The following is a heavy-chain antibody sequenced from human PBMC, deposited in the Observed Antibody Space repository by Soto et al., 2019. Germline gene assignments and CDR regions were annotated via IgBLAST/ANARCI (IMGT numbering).Heavy chain of an antibody. D-gene: IGHD3-9*01. J-gene: IGHJ4*02. V-gene: IGHV3-13*04. CDR2: IGTAGDT. Sequence: EVQLVESGGGLVQPGGSLRLSCAASGFTFSSYDMHWVRQATGKGLEWVSAIGTAGDTYYPGSVKGRFTISRENAKNSLYLQMNSLRAGDTAVYYCARVTSGLRHYDYWGQGTLVTVSS. CDR1: GFTFSSYD. CDR3: ARVTSGLRHYDY.